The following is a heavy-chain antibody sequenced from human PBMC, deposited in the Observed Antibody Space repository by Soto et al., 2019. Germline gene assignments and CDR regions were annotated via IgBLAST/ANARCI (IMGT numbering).Heavy chain of an antibody. CDR3: ARDFRGSTQLDY. J-gene: IGHJ4*02. CDR1: GFTFSSYG. D-gene: IGHD3-16*01. CDR2: IWYDGSNK. Sequence: GGSLRLSCAASGFTFSSYGMHWVRQAPGKGLEWVAVIWYDGSNKYYADSVKGRFTISRDNSKNTLYLQMNSLRAEDTAVYYCARDFRGSTQLDYWGQGTLVTVSS. V-gene: IGHV3-33*08.